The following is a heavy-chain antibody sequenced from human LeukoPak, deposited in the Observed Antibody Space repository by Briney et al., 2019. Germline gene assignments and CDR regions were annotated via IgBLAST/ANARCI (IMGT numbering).Heavy chain of an antibody. Sequence: PGGSLRLSCAASGFTFSSYWMHWVRQAPGKGLVWVSRINSDGSSTSYADSVKGRFTISRDNAKNTLYLQMNSLRAEDTAVYYCAKGNYYYYYMDVWGKGTTVTVSS. CDR3: AKGNYYYYYMDV. J-gene: IGHJ6*03. V-gene: IGHV3-74*01. CDR2: INSDGSST. CDR1: GFTFSSYW.